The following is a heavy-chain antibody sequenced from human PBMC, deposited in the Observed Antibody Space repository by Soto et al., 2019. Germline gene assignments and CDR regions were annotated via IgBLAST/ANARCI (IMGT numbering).Heavy chain of an antibody. CDR1: GYSFTRYW. J-gene: IGHJ4*02. V-gene: IGHV5-51*01. CDR2: IYPGDSDT. CDR3: ARHNNYYDSSGYLNIDY. D-gene: IGHD3-22*01. Sequence: PGESLKISCNVSGYSFTRYWIGCVRQMPGKGLEWMGIIYPGDSDTRYSPSSQGQVTISADKSISTAYLQWSSLKASDTAMYYCARHNNYYDSSGYLNIDYWGQGTLVTVSS.